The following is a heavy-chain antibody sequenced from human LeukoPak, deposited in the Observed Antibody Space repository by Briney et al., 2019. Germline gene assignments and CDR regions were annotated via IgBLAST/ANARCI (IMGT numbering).Heavy chain of an antibody. D-gene: IGHD3-22*01. CDR1: GYTFTSYA. Sequence: ASVKVSCKASGYTFTSYAMNWVRQAPGQGLEWMGWINTNTENPTYAQGFTGRFVFSLDTSVSTAYLQISSLKAEDTAVYYCARDLWPYYYDSSGYYSAFDYWGQGTLVTVSS. CDR3: ARDLWPYYYDSSGYYSAFDY. V-gene: IGHV7-4-1*02. CDR2: INTNTENP. J-gene: IGHJ4*02.